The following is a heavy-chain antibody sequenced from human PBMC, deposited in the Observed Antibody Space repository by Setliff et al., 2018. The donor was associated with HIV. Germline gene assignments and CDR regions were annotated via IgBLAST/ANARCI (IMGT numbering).Heavy chain of an antibody. Sequence: PGGSLRLSCAASGFTVSSNYMSWVRQAPGKGLEWVSVIYGGGTTHYADSVKGRFTISRDNSKNTLYLQMNSLRAEDTAAYYCPRVGDYNFWSGYKYNYYYGMDVWGQGTTVTVSS. D-gene: IGHD3-3*01. V-gene: IGHV3-53*01. CDR3: PRVGDYNFWSGYKYNYYYGMDV. J-gene: IGHJ6*02. CDR2: IYGGGTT. CDR1: GFTVSSNY.